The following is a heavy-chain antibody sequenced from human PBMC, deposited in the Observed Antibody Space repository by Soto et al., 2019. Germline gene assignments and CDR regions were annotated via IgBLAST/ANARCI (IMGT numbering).Heavy chain of an antibody. V-gene: IGHV3-30-3*01. CDR2: ISYDGSNK. CDR1: GFTFSSYA. CDR3: ARVGAVRYYYYYGMDV. Sequence: QVQLVESGGGVVQPGRSLRLSCAASGFTFSSYAMHWVRQAPGKGLEWVAVISYDGSNKYYADSVKGRFTISRDNSKNTLYLQMNSLRAEDTAVYYCARVGAVRYYYYYGMDVWGQETTVTVSS. J-gene: IGHJ6*02. D-gene: IGHD6-13*01.